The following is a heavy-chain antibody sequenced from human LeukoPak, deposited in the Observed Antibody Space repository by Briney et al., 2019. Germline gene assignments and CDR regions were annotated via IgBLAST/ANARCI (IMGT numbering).Heavy chain of an antibody. CDR2: VIPFSGVA. J-gene: IGHJ6*03. V-gene: IGHV1-69*01. CDR3: ASAISEYSSGYYHYYFYMDV. D-gene: IGHD5-18*01. Sequence: SVKVSRKTSVGTFNSYVISWVRQAPGQGLERMGGVIPFSGVASYAQKFEGRVTLTADESTNTAYMELCSLRPEATAIYYCASAISEYSSGYYHYYFYMDVWGKGTTVTVSS. CDR1: VGTFNSYV.